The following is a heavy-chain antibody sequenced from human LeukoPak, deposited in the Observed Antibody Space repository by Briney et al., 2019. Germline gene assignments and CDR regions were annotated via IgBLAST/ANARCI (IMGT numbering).Heavy chain of an antibody. Sequence: SETLSLTCTVSGGSISSYYWSWIRQPPGKGLEWIGEINHSGSTNYNPSLKSRVTISVDTSKNQFSLKLSSVTAADTAVYYCARGIVEMATITRQDYYYYYGMDVWGQGTTVTVSS. D-gene: IGHD5-24*01. CDR2: INHSGST. CDR3: ARGIVEMATITRQDYYYYYGMDV. J-gene: IGHJ6*02. V-gene: IGHV4-34*01. CDR1: GGSISSYY.